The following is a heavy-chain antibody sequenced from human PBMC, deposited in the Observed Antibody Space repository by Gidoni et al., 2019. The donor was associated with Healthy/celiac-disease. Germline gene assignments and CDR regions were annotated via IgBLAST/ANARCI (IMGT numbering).Heavy chain of an antibody. CDR2: IKKDGREK. Sequence: EVQLVESGGGLVQPGGSLRLSCAASGFTFSSYWMSWVRQAPGKGLEWVANIKKDGREKYYVDSVKGRFTISRDNAKNSLYLQMNSLRAEDTAVYYCARDTYSSSSGGDVWGQGTTVTVSS. CDR1: GFTFSSYW. CDR3: ARDTYSSSSGGDV. J-gene: IGHJ6*02. D-gene: IGHD6-6*01. V-gene: IGHV3-7*01.